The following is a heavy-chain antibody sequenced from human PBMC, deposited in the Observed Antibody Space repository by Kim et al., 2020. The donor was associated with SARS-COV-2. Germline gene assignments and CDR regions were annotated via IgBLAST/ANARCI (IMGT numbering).Heavy chain of an antibody. D-gene: IGHD6-13*01. CDR2: FDPQDGET. CDR3: ATKPAGAAAGYYYYGMDV. V-gene: IGHV1-24*01. CDR1: GYTLTELS. J-gene: IGHJ6*02. Sequence: ASVKVSCKVSGYTLTELSMHWVRQAPGQGLEWMGGFDPQDGETIYAQKFQGRVTMTEDTSTDTAYMELSSLRSEDTAVYYWATKPAGAAAGYYYYGMDVWGQGTTVTVAS.